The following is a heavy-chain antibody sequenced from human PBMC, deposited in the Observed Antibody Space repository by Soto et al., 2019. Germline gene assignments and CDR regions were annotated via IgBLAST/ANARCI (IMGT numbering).Heavy chain of an antibody. CDR2: ISGYNGNT. V-gene: IGHV1-18*01. D-gene: IGHD3-3*01. J-gene: IGHJ6*02. CDR1: GYTITSYG. CDR3: ARDSMTIFGVVIKDYYYGMDV. Sequence: GASVKVSCKASGYTITSYGISWVRQVPGQGLEWMGWISGYNGNTKYAQKFQGRVTMTTDTSTSTAYMELRSLRSDDTAVFYCARDSMTIFGVVIKDYYYGMDVWGQGTTVTV.